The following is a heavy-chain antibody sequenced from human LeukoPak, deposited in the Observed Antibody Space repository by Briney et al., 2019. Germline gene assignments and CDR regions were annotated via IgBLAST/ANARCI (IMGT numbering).Heavy chain of an antibody. J-gene: IGHJ4*02. D-gene: IGHD1-26*01. CDR3: AIMVGDFDY. CDR2: INPSGGST. Sequence: ASVKVSCKASGYTFTSYYMHWVRQAPGQGLEWMGIINPSGGSTSYAQKCQGRATMTRDTSMSTVYMELSSLRSEDTAVYYCAIMVGDFDYWGQGTLVTVSS. V-gene: IGHV1-46*01. CDR1: GYTFTSYY.